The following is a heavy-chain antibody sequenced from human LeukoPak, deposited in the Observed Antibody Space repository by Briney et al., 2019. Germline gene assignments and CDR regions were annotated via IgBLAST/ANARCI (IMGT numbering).Heavy chain of an antibody. D-gene: IGHD5-18*01. V-gene: IGHV3-21*01. CDR1: GFTFSSYS. CDR2: ISSSSSYI. Sequence: GGSLRLSCAASGFTFSSYSMNWVRQAPGKGLEWVSSISSSSSYIYYTDSVKGRFTISRDNAKNSLYLQMNSLRAEDTAVYYCARDLGGYSYGLDYWGQGTLVTVSS. CDR3: ARDLGGYSYGLDY. J-gene: IGHJ4*02.